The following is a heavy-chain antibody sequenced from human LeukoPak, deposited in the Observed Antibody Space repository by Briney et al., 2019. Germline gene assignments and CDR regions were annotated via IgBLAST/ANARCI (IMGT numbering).Heavy chain of an antibody. D-gene: IGHD1-26*01. CDR2: ISPSSGGI. Sequence: DSMKVSCKTSGYTFSDYYLHWVRQAPGQGLEWMGWISPSSGGIKYVQKFQGRVTMTRDTSISTGYMELSRLRSDDTAVYYCARPIRGSYVEDAFDMWGQGTMVTVSA. V-gene: IGHV1-2*02. CDR3: ARPIRGSYVEDAFDM. CDR1: GYTFSDYY. J-gene: IGHJ3*02.